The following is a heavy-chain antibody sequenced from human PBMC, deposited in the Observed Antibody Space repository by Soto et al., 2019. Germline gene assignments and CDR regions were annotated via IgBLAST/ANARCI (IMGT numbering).Heavy chain of an antibody. CDR1: GGSISSGGYY. Sequence: QVQLQESGPGLVKPSQTLSLTCTVSGGSISSGGYYWSWIRQHPGKGLEWIGYIYYSGSTYYNPSLKRRFTISVDTSKNQFALKLSSVTAADTAVYYCARGLGYGSGGSCYPDAFDIWGQGTMVTVSS. CDR2: IYYSGST. J-gene: IGHJ3*02. V-gene: IGHV4-31*03. CDR3: ARGLGYGSGGSCYPDAFDI. D-gene: IGHD2-15*01.